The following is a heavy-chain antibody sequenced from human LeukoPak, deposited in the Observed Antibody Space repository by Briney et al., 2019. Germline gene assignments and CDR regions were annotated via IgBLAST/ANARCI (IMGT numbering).Heavy chain of an antibody. V-gene: IGHV3-23*01. J-gene: IGHJ4*02. CDR2: ISGSGGST. CDR1: GFTFSSYG. Sequence: GGSLRLSCAASGFTFSSYGMSWVRQAPGKGLEWVSAISGSGGSTYYADSVKGRFTISRDNSKNTLYLQMHSLRAEDTAVYYCAKVRTSGSYYFDYWGQGTLVTVSS. D-gene: IGHD1-26*01. CDR3: AKVRTSGSYYFDY.